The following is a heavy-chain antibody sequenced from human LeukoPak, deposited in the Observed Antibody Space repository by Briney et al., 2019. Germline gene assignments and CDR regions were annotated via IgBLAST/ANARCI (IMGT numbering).Heavy chain of an antibody. CDR2: TRPEGTTT. D-gene: IGHD1-26*01. CDR3: AKDFKSGDGKWEVDY. Sequence: GSLRLSCAASGFTFSTYWMHWVRQAPGKGLVWVSRTRPEGTTTAYADSVKGRFTISRDNAKNTLFLQMNSLSAEDTAMYYCAKDFKSGDGKWEVDYWGQGTLVTVSS. J-gene: IGHJ4*02. CDR1: GFTFSTYW. V-gene: IGHV3-74*03.